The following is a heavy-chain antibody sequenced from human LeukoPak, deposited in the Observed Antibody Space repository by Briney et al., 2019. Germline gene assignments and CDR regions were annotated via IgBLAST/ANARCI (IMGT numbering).Heavy chain of an antibody. CDR1: GGSISPYY. Sequence: SETLSLTCTVSGGSISPYYGNWIRQPAGKGLEWIGSIYYSGSTYYNPALKSRVNISVDTSKNQFSLKLRPVTAADTAVYYCARHNIVGAKFDPWGQGTLVTVSS. V-gene: IGHV4-59*05. J-gene: IGHJ5*02. D-gene: IGHD1-26*01. CDR2: IYYSGST. CDR3: ARHNIVGAKFDP.